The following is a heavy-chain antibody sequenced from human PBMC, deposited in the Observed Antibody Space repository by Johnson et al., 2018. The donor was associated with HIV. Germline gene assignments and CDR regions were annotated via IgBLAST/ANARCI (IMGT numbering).Heavy chain of an antibody. CDR1: GFTVSSNY. J-gene: IGHJ3*02. V-gene: IGHV3-66*01. D-gene: IGHD3-22*01. CDR2: IYSGGST. CDR3: ARDRGQWLLGMSDAFDI. Sequence: QLVESGGGVVQPGGSLRLSCAASGFTVSSNYMSWVRQAPGKGLEWVSVIYSGGSTYYADSVKGRFTISRDNSKNTLYLQMNSLRAEDTAVYYCARDRGQWLLGMSDAFDIWGQGTMVTVSS.